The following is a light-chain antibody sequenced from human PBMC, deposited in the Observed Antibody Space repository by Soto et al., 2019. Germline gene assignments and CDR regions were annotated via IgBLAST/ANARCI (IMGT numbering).Light chain of an antibody. CDR2: GNS. CDR3: QSYDSSLSGSGV. V-gene: IGLV1-40*01. J-gene: IGLJ2*01. Sequence: QPVLTQPPSVSGAPGQRVTISFTGSSSNIGAGYDVHWYQQLPGTAPKLLIYGNSNRPSGVPDRFSGSKSGTSASLAITGLQAGDEADYYCQSYDSSLSGSGVFGGGTKLTVL. CDR1: SSNIGAGYD.